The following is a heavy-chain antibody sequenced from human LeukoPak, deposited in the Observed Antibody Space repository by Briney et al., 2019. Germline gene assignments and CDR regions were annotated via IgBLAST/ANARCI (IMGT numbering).Heavy chain of an antibody. Sequence: GGSLRLSCAVSGITLSNYGMSWVRQAPGKGLEWVAGISGSGGSTNHADYVKGRFTISRDNPKNTLYLQLNSLRAEDTAVYFCAKRGVVIRVILVGFHKEAYYFDSWGQGALVTVSS. V-gene: IGHV3-23*01. J-gene: IGHJ4*02. CDR1: GITLSNYG. D-gene: IGHD3-22*01. CDR2: ISGSGGST. CDR3: AKRGVVIRVILVGFHKEAYYFDS.